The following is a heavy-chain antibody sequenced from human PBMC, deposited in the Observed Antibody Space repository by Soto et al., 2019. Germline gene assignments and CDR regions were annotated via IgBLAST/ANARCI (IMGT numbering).Heavy chain of an antibody. V-gene: IGHV4-34*01. Sequence: QVQLQQWGAGLLKPSETLSLTCAVYGGSFSGYYWSWIRQPPGKGLEWIGEINHSGSTNYNPSLKSRVTISVDTSKNQFSLKLSSVTPADTAVYYCARGPAGVGDYWGQGTLVTVSS. J-gene: IGHJ4*02. D-gene: IGHD2-2*01. CDR1: GGSFSGYY. CDR3: ARGPAGVGDY. CDR2: INHSGST.